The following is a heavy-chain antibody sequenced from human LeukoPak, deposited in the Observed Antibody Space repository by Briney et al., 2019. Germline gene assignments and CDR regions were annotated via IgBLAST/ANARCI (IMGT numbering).Heavy chain of an antibody. CDR3: ARRPLRGLDY. Sequence: SETLSLTCTVYGGSFSGYYWSWIRQPPGKGLEWIGEMNHSGSANYNPSLKSRVTISVDTSKNQFSLKLKSVTAADTAVYYCARRPLRGLDYWGQGTLVTVSS. CDR2: MNHSGSA. V-gene: IGHV4-34*01. D-gene: IGHD4-17*01. CDR1: GGSFSGYY. J-gene: IGHJ4*02.